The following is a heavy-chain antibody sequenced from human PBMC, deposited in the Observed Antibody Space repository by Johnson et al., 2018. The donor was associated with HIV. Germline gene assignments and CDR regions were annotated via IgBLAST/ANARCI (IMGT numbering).Heavy chain of an antibody. CDR3: AKDQGSGWFLVGVAFDI. V-gene: IGHV3-30*02. D-gene: IGHD6-19*01. Sequence: QVQLVESGGGVVQPGGSLRLSCAASGFTFSSYGMHWVRQAPGKGLEWVAFIRYDGSNKYYADSVKGRFTISRDNSKNTLYLQMNSLRAEDTAVYYCAKDQGSGWFLVGVAFDIWGQGTMVTVSS. CDR1: GFTFSSYG. J-gene: IGHJ3*02. CDR2: IRYDGSNK.